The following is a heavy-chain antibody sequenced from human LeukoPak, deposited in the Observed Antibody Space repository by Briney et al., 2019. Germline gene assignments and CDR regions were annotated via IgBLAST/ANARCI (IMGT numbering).Heavy chain of an antibody. Sequence: GRSLRLSCAASGFSFSEYAMSWVRQAPGKGLEWVSGITYGGSTYYTDSVKGRFTISRDNSNNRLYLQMDSLRAEDTAVYYCAKGRWEPPLFGSWGQGTLVTVSS. J-gene: IGHJ4*02. V-gene: IGHV3-23*01. CDR2: ITYGGST. D-gene: IGHD1-26*01. CDR1: GFSFSEYA. CDR3: AKGRWEPPLFGS.